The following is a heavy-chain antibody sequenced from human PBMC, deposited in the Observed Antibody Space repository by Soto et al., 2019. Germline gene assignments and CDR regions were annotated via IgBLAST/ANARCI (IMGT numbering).Heavy chain of an antibody. Sequence: QVQLQESGPGLLKPSETLSLTCRISGGSISDYQWNWIRQPPGKGLEWIGYIYYSGRTNYNPSLNSGVTRSRDTSTRQFSLRLRSVTAADTAVYYCARMRGLGEISPYLDYWGQGALVNVSS. CDR1: GGSISDYQ. V-gene: IGHV4-59*01. CDR2: IYYSGRT. D-gene: IGHD3-16*01. CDR3: ARMRGLGEISPYLDY. J-gene: IGHJ4*02.